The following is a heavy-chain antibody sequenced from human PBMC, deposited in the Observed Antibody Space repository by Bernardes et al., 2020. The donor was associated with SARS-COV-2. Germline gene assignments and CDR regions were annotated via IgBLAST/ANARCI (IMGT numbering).Heavy chain of an antibody. CDR1: GFTFSSYG. J-gene: IGHJ6*02. Sequence: GGSLRLSCAASGFTFSSYGMHWVRQAPGKGLEWVAFIRYDGSNKYYADSVKGRFTISRDNSKNTLYLQMNSLRAEDTAVYYCAKAARTHYYDILNPGCSGMDVWGQGTTVTVSS. CDR3: AKAARTHYYDILNPGCSGMDV. CDR2: IRYDGSNK. D-gene: IGHD3-22*01. V-gene: IGHV3-30*02.